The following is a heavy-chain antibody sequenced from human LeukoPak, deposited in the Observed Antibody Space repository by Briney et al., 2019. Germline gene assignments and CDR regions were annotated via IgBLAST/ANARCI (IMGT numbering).Heavy chain of an antibody. V-gene: IGHV3-48*01. D-gene: IGHD4-17*01. CDR1: GFTFSNAW. CDR3: ARGTTGGKNYFDY. CDR2: ISASSDSI. Sequence: GGSLRLSCAASGFTFSNAWMSWVRQAPGKGLEWVSYISASSDSIYYADSVRGRFTISRDNAKNSLYLHMSSLRADDTAVYYCARGTTGGKNYFDYWGQGTLVTVSS. J-gene: IGHJ4*02.